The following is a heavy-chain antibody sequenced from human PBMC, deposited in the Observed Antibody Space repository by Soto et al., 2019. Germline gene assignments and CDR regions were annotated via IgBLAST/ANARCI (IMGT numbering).Heavy chain of an antibody. CDR2: IWYDGSNK. CDR1: GFTFSSYG. D-gene: IGHD3-3*01. V-gene: IGHV3-33*01. CDR3: ARDISQEPGVVIMAY. J-gene: IGHJ4*02. Sequence: GGSLRLSCAASGFTFSSYGMHWVRQAPGKGLEWVAVIWYDGSNKYYADSVKGRFTISRDNSKNTLYLQMNSLRAEDTAVYYCARDISQEPGVVIMAYWGQGNLVTVSS.